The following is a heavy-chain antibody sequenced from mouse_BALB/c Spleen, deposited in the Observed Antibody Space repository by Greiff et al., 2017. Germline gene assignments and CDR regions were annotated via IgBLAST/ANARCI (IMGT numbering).Heavy chain of an antibody. CDR2: IYPGSGST. V-gene: IGHV1S22*01. CDR3: TRGITTDY. D-gene: IGHD2-4*01. J-gene: IGHJ2*01. Sequence: LQQPGSELVRPGASVKLSCTASGYTFTSYWMHWVKQRHGQGLEWIGNIYPGSGSTNYDEKFKSKGTLTVDTSSSTAYMHLSSLTSEDSAVYYCTRGITTDYWGQGTTLTVSS. CDR1: GYTFTSYW.